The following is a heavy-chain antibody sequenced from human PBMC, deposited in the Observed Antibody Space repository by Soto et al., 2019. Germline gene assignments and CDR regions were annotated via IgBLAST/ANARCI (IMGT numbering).Heavy chain of an antibody. CDR1: GGSISSYY. D-gene: IGHD6-19*01. J-gene: IGHJ4*02. CDR2: IYYSGST. Sequence: SETLSLTCTVSGGSISSYYWSWIRQPPGKGLEWIGYIYYSGSTNYNPSLKSRVTISVDTSKNQFSLKLSSVTAADTAVYYCARDVGYSSGWYFDYWGQGTLVTVSS. V-gene: IGHV4-59*01. CDR3: ARDVGYSSGWYFDY.